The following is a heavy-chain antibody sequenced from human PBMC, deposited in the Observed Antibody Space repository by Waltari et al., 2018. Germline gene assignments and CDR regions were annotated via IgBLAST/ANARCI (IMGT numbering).Heavy chain of an antibody. CDR3: ARDQAGMNYYGMDV. V-gene: IGHV3-7*01. J-gene: IGHJ6*02. Sequence: EVQLVESGGGLVQPGGSLRLSCAASGFTFSSYWMSWVRQAPGKGLEWVANIKQDGSEKYYVDSVKGRFTISRDNAKNSLYLQMNSLRAEDTAVYYCARDQAGMNYYGMDVWGQGTTVTVSS. CDR2: IKQDGSEK. D-gene: IGHD6-13*01. CDR1: GFTFSSYW.